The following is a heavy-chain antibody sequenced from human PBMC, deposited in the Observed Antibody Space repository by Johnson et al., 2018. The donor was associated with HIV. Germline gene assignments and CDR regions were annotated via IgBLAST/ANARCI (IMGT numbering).Heavy chain of an antibody. CDR3: ATPSGSYVSSYDAFDI. V-gene: IGHV3-30*02. CDR1: GFFFDDYG. Sequence: QVQLVESGGGLVQPGGSLRLSCAASGFFFDDYGMTWVRQPPGRGLEWVAFIRYDGSNKYYADSVKGRFTISRDNSKNTLYLQMNSLRAEDTAVYYCATPSGSYVSSYDAFDIWGQGTMVTVSS. J-gene: IGHJ3*02. CDR2: IRYDGSNK. D-gene: IGHD1-26*01.